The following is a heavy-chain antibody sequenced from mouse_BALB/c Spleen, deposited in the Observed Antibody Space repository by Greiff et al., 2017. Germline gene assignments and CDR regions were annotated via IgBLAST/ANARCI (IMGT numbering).Heavy chain of an antibody. CDR3: ASNHYYGNPPYAMDD. D-gene: IGHD1-1*01. J-gene: IGHJ4*01. V-gene: IGHV1-77*01. Sequence: QVQLQQSGPELVKPGASVKMSCKASGYTFTDYVISWVKQRTGQGLEWIGEIYPGSGGTYYNEKFKGKATLTADKSSNTAYMQLSSLTSEDSAVYFCASNHYYGNPPYAMDDWGQGTSVTVSS. CDR2: IYPGSGGT. CDR1: GYTFTDYV.